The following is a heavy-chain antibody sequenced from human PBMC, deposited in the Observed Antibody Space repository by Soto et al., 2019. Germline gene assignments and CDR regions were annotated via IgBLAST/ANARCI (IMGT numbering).Heavy chain of an antibody. CDR3: ARGLISGSHYSGGWYYFDS. CDR1: GGSISSGGYS. V-gene: IGHV4-30-2*01. J-gene: IGHJ4*02. CDR2: IYHSGST. Sequence: SETLSLTCAVSGGSISSGGYSWSWIRQPPGKGLEWIGYIYHSGSTYYNPSLKSRVTISVHTSNSQFSLELSSVTAADTAVYYCARGLISGSHYSGGWYYFDSWGQGTQVTVS. D-gene: IGHD1-26*01.